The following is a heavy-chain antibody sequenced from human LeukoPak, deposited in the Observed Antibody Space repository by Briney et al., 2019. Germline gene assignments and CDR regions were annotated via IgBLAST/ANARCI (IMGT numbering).Heavy chain of an antibody. Sequence: SETLSLTCTVSGGSISSYYWSWIRQPPGKGLEWIGYIYYSGSTNYNPSLKSRVTISVDTSKNQFSLKLSSVTAADTAVYYCARRSGSSATFDPWGQGTLVTVSS. CDR3: ARRSGSSATFDP. V-gene: IGHV4-59*08. D-gene: IGHD6-13*01. CDR2: IYYSGST. CDR1: GGSISSYY. J-gene: IGHJ5*02.